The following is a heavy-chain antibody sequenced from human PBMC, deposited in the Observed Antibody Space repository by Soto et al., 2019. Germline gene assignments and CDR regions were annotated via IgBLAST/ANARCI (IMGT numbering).Heavy chain of an antibody. CDR2: IKPYSGGT. Sequence: GASVKVSCKASAYTFTGYYMHWVRQVPGQGLEWMGWIKPYSGGTNYAQKFQGRVTTTMDTSISTAYMELSRLRSDDTAVYYCARGGCSSTSCYNTLNDAFDIWGQGTMVTVSS. J-gene: IGHJ3*02. CDR3: ARGGCSSTSCYNTLNDAFDI. D-gene: IGHD2-2*02. V-gene: IGHV1-2*02. CDR1: AYTFTGYY.